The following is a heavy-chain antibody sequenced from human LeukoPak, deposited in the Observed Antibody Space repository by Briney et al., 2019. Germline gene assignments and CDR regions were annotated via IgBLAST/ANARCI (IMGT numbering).Heavy chain of an antibody. CDR2: FDPEDGET. J-gene: IGHJ4*02. CDR3: ATGGEVVATIGYY. V-gene: IGHV1-24*01. CDR1: GYTLTELS. D-gene: IGHD5-12*01. Sequence: ASVKVSCKVSGYTLTELSMHWVRQAPGKGLEWMGGFDPEDGETIYAQKFQGRVTMTEDTSTDTAYMELSSMRSEDTAVYYCATGGEVVATIGYYWGQGTLVTVSS.